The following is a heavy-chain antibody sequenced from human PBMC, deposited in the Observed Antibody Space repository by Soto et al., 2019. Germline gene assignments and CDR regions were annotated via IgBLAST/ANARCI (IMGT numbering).Heavy chain of an antibody. V-gene: IGHV4-59*01. CDR3: ARGSGWRILDY. CDR2: IYYSGST. J-gene: IGHJ4*02. CDR1: GGSISSYY. D-gene: IGHD6-19*01. Sequence: SETLSLTCTVSGGSISSYYWSWIRQPPGKGLEWIGYIYYSGSTNYNPSLKSRVTISVDTSKNQFTLKLSSVTAADTAVYYCARGSGWRILDYWGQGTLVTVSS.